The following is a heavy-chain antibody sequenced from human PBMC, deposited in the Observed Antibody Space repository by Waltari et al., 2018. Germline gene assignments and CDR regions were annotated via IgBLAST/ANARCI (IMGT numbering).Heavy chain of an antibody. CDR1: GGTFSSYA. D-gene: IGHD3-16*02. V-gene: IGHV1-69*05. CDR3: ARESDYYDYVRGSYRYMVNAFDI. Sequence: QVQLVQSGAEVKKPGSSVKVSCKASGGTFSSYAISWVRQAPGQGLEWMGGIIPIFGTANYAQKFQGRVTITTDESTSTAYMELSSLRSEDTAVYYCARESDYYDYVRGSYRYMVNAFDIWGQGTMVTVSS. CDR2: IIPIFGTA. J-gene: IGHJ3*02.